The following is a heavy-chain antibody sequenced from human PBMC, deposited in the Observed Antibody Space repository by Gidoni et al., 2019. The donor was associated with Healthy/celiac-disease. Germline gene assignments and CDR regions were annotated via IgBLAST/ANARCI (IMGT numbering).Heavy chain of an antibody. CDR2: IKSKTDGGTT. D-gene: IGHD4-17*01. V-gene: IGHV3-15*01. CDR3: TTVLYGDDAFDI. CDR1: GFPCRNAW. J-gene: IGHJ3*02. Sequence: EVQLVESGGGLVKPGGSLRLSCAASGFPCRNAWMSWVRQAPGKGLEWVGRIKSKTDGGTTDYAAPVKGRFTISRDDSKNTLYLQMNSLKTEDTAVYYCTTVLYGDDAFDIWGQGTMVTVSS.